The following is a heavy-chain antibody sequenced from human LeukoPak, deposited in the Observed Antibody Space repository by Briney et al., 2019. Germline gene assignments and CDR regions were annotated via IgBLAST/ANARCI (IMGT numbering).Heavy chain of an antibody. D-gene: IGHD4-11*01. CDR2: IYYSGST. V-gene: IGHV4-59*01. J-gene: IGHJ5*02. CDR1: GGSISSYY. CDR3: ARAFRSTGRGFDP. Sequence: KSSETLSLTCTGSGGSISSYYWSCVRPPPGEGLGWVGYIYYSGSTNYNPSLKSRVTISVDTSKNQFSLKLSSATAADTAVYYCARAFRSTGRGFDPWGQGTLVTVPS.